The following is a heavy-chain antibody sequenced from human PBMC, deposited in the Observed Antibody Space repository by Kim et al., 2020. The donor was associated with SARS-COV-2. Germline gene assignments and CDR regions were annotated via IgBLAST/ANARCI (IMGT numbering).Heavy chain of an antibody. CDR3: ARVNGDYVGWLDP. D-gene: IGHD2-21*02. Sequence: YYPPSLKSRVTFSVDKSKHQFSLRLNSVTAADTAVYFCARVNGDYVGWLDPWGPGTLVIVSS. V-gene: IGHV4-30-2*01. J-gene: IGHJ5*02.